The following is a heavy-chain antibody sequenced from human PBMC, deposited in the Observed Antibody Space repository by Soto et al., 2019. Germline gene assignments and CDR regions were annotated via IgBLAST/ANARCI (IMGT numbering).Heavy chain of an antibody. V-gene: IGHV3-48*01. D-gene: IGHD3-16*01. CDR2: ISSGGGVV. J-gene: IGHJ4*02. CDR1: GFGFNTYN. Sequence: GGSLRLSCAASGFGFNTYNMNSVRQAPGKGLERVAYISSGGGVVYYADSVAGRFTISRDNAKNSLYLQMNSLRAEDTAVSYRARDNRQWGYWGQENLVTISS. CDR3: ARDNRQWGY.